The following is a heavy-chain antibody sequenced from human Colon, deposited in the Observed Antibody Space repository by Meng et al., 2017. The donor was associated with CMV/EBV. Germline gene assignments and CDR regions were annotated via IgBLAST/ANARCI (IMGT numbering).Heavy chain of an antibody. CDR2: IKQDGSEK. Sequence: GESLKISCAASGFAFSSHWMNWVRQAPGRGLEWLANIKQDGSEKNYVDSVKGRFIISRDNAQNSLYLQMNSLRVEDTAIYYCMTPTGSSDYWGQGTLVTVSS. D-gene: IGHD6-6*01. V-gene: IGHV3-7*01. CDR3: MTPTGSSDY. J-gene: IGHJ4*02. CDR1: GFAFSSHW.